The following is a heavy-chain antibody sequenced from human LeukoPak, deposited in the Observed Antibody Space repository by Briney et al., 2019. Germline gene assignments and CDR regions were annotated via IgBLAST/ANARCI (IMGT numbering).Heavy chain of an antibody. Sequence: GASVKVSCKASGGTFSSYAFSWVRQAPGQGLEWMGRIIPIFGIANYAQKFHGRVTITADKSTSTAYMELSSLRTEDTAVDDSAGQGAAAGTSNPNWFDPWGQGALVTVSS. CDR2: IIPIFGIA. V-gene: IGHV1-69*04. CDR1: GGTFSSYA. J-gene: IGHJ5*02. D-gene: IGHD6-13*01. CDR3: AGQGAAAGTSNPNWFDP.